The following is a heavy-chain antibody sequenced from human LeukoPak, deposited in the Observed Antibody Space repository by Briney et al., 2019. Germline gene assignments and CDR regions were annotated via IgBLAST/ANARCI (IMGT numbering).Heavy chain of an antibody. D-gene: IGHD1-1*01. J-gene: IGHJ6*03. Sequence: GASVKVSCKASGYTFTGYYMHWVRQAPGQGLEWMGWINPNSGGTNYAQKFQGRVTMTRDTSISTAYMELSRLRSDDTAVYYCARDRGNWYYYYYMDVWGKGTTVTVSS. CDR2: INPNSGGT. V-gene: IGHV1-2*02. CDR1: GYTFTGYY. CDR3: ARDRGNWYYYYYMDV.